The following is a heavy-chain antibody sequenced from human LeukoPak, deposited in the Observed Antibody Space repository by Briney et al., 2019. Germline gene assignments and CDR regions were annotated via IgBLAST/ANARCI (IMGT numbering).Heavy chain of an antibody. J-gene: IGHJ3*02. CDR2: INHSGST. D-gene: IGHD3-22*01. V-gene: IGHV4-34*01. CDR1: GGSFSGYY. CDR3: ARLYPYDSSDPGPDAFDI. Sequence: SETLSLTCAVYGGSFSGYYWSWIRRPPGKGLEWIGEINHSGSTNYNPSLKSRVTISVDTSKNQFSLKLSSVTAADTAVYYCARLYPYDSSDPGPDAFDIWGQGTMVTVSS.